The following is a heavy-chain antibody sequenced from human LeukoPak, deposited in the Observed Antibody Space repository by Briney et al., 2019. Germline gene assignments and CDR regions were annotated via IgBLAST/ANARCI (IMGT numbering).Heavy chain of an antibody. V-gene: IGHV1-2*02. Sequence: GASVKVSCKASGGTFSSYAISWVRQAPGQGLEWMGWINPNSGGTNYAQKFQGRVTMTRDTSISTAYMELSRLRSDDTAVYYCARDAYIAAAGTNWFDPWGQGTLVTVSS. D-gene: IGHD6-13*01. CDR1: GGTFSSYA. CDR2: INPNSGGT. J-gene: IGHJ5*02. CDR3: ARDAYIAAAGTNWFDP.